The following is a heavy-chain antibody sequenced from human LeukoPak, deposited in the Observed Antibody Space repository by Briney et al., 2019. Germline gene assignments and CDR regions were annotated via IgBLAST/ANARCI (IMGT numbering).Heavy chain of an antibody. D-gene: IGHD6-13*01. Sequence: ASVKVSCKASGYTFTGYYMHSVRQAPGQGLEWMGWMNPNSGGTNYAQKFQGRVTMTRDTSISTAYMELSRLRSDDTAVYYCARDIAAAGTRNWFDPWGQGTLVTVSS. V-gene: IGHV1-2*02. CDR1: GYTFTGYY. J-gene: IGHJ5*02. CDR3: ARDIAAAGTRNWFDP. CDR2: MNPNSGGT.